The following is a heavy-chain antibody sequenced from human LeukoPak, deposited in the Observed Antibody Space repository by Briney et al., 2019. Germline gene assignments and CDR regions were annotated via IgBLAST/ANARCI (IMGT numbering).Heavy chain of an antibody. CDR1: GYTLTGYY. CDR2: INPNSGGT. V-gene: IGHV1-2*04. CDR3: ARDGSGSYYKNWFDP. J-gene: IGHJ5*02. D-gene: IGHD3-10*01. Sequence: GASVKVSCKASGYTLTGYYMHWVRQATGQGLEWMGWINPNSGGTNYAQKFQGWVTMTRDTSISTAYMELSRLRSDDTAVYYCARDGSGSYYKNWFDPWGQGTLVTVSS.